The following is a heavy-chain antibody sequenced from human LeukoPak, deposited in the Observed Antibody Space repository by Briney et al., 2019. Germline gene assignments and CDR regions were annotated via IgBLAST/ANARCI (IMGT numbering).Heavy chain of an antibody. CDR2: IYSCGST. V-gene: IGHV3-53*01. Sequence: GGSLSPSCEALGLTVSTNYMSGARKAQGKGLEWVSVIYSCGSTYYADSVKGRFTISRDNSKNTLYLQMNSLRAEDTAVYYCARAPGHWFDPWGQGTLVTVSS. J-gene: IGHJ5*02. CDR1: GLTVSTNY. CDR3: ARAPGHWFDP.